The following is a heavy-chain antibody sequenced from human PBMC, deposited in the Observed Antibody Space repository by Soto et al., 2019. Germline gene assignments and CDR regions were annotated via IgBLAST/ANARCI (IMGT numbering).Heavy chain of an antibody. CDR1: GFTFSSYA. V-gene: IGHV3-23*01. CDR2: ISGSGGST. Sequence: EVQLLESGGGLVQPGGSLRLSCAASGFTFSSYAMSWVRQAPGKGLEWVSAISGSGGSTYYADSVKGRFTISRDNSKNTLYLQMNSLRAEDTAVYYCAKDVCGGDCYLICFDYWGQGTLVTVSS. CDR3: AKDVCGGDCYLICFDY. J-gene: IGHJ4*02. D-gene: IGHD2-21*01.